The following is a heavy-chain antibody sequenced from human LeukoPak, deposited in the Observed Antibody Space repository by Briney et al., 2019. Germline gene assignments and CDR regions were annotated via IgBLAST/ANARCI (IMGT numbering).Heavy chain of an antibody. CDR1: GGSISSGSYY. CDR3: ARGGYSYYFDY. CDR2: IYTSGST. D-gene: IGHD5-18*01. Sequence: SETLSLTCTVSGGSISSGSYYWSWIRQPAGKGLEWIGRIYTSGSTNYNPSLKSRVTISVDTSKNQFSLKLSSVTAADTAVYYCARGGYSYYFDYWGQGTLVTVSS. J-gene: IGHJ4*02. V-gene: IGHV4-61*02.